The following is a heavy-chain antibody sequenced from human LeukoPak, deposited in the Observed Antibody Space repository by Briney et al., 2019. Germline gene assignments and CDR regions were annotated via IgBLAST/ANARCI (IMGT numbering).Heavy chain of an antibody. CDR3: AIKDYYDSSGQPPGH. J-gene: IGHJ4*02. D-gene: IGHD3-22*01. V-gene: IGHV3-48*04. CDR1: GFTFSSYS. CDR2: ISSSGSTI. Sequence: PGGSLRLSCAASGFTFSSYSMNWVRQAPGKGLEWVSSISSSGSTIYYADSVKGRFTISRDNAKNSLYLQMNGLRAEDTAVYYCAIKDYYDSSGQPPGHWGQGTLVTVSS.